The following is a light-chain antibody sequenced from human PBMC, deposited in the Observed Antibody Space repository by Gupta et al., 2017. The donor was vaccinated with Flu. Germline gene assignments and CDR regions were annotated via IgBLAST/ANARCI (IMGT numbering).Light chain of an antibody. Sequence: QSVVTQPPSPSATPGQRVTITCSGSSSNIGSNTVNWYQQLPGTAPKLLIYSNNQRPSGVPDRCSGSKSGTSASLAISGLQSEDEADYYCAAWDDSLNAVVFGGGTKLTVL. V-gene: IGLV1-44*01. CDR2: SNN. CDR3: AAWDDSLNAVV. CDR1: SSNIGSNT. J-gene: IGLJ2*01.